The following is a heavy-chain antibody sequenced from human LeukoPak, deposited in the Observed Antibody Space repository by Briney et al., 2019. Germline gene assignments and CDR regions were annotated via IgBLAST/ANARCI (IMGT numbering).Heavy chain of an antibody. CDR3: AKDEYCRSTSCYTGGGAWNWFDP. Sequence: PGGSLRLSCAASGFTFSSYGMHWVRQAPGKGLEWVAFIRYDGSNKYYADSVKGRFTISRDNSKNTLYLQMNSLRAEDTAVYYCAKDEYCRSTSCYTGGGAWNWFDPWGQGTLVTVSS. CDR1: GFTFSSYG. CDR2: IRYDGSNK. D-gene: IGHD2-2*02. V-gene: IGHV3-30*02. J-gene: IGHJ5*02.